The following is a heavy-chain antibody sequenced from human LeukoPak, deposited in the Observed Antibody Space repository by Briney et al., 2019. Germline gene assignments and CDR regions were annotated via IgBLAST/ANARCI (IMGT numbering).Heavy chain of an antibody. CDR2: IYYSGST. Sequence: SETLSLTCTVSGGSISSYYWSWIRQPPGKGLEWIGYIYYSGSTNYNPSLKSRVTISVDTSKNQFSLKLSSVTAADTAVYYCARATYESVVDYWGQGTLVTVSS. CDR1: GGSISSYY. CDR3: ARATYESVVDY. D-gene: IGHD3-3*01. J-gene: IGHJ4*02. V-gene: IGHV4-59*08.